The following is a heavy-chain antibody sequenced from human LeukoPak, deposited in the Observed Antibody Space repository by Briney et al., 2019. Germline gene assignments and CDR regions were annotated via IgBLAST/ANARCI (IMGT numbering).Heavy chain of an antibody. Sequence: PGGSLRLSCSASGFTFSRYAMHWVRQAPGKGLEYVSGISPSGDSTYFADSVKGRFTISRDNSKNTLYLQMSSLKAEDTAVYYCVKTYGYCSSTGCYVFDYWGQGTLVTVSS. CDR1: GFTFSRYA. CDR3: VKTYGYCSSTGCYVFDY. J-gene: IGHJ4*02. CDR2: ISPSGDST. V-gene: IGHV3-64D*09. D-gene: IGHD2-2*01.